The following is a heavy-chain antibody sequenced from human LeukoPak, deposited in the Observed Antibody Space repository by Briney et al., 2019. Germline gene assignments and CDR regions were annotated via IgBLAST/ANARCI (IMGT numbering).Heavy chain of an antibody. CDR1: GFTFSSYG. CDR3: ASLGTLVVPAATTDY. CDR2: ISYDGSNK. J-gene: IGHJ4*02. Sequence: GGSLRLSCAASGFTFSSYGMHWVRQAPGKGLEWVAVISYDGSNKYYADSVKGRFTISRDNSKNTLYLQMNSLRAEDTAVYYCASLGTLVVPAATTDYWGQGTLVTVSS. D-gene: IGHD2-2*01. V-gene: IGHV3-30*03.